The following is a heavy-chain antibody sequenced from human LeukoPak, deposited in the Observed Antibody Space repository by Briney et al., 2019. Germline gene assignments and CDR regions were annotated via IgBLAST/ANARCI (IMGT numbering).Heavy chain of an antibody. CDR1: GFTFSSYS. CDR2: ISSSSSYI. CDR3: ARDLEQWLNNWFAP. D-gene: IGHD6-19*01. Sequence: PGGSLRLSCAASGFTFSSYSMNWVRQAPGKGLEWVSSISSSSSYIYYADSVKGRFTISRDNAKNSLYLQMNSLRAADTAMYSCARDLEQWLNNWFAPWGQGTLVTVSS. J-gene: IGHJ5*02. V-gene: IGHV3-21*01.